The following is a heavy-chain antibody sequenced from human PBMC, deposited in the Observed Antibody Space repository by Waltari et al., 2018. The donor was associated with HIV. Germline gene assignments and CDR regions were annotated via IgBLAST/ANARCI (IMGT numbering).Heavy chain of an antibody. CDR3: ARERKVVGASPYYGLDV. J-gene: IGHJ6*02. CDR2: LTTVNGNT. D-gene: IGHD2-15*01. Sequence: QVLLVQSGAEVKKPGASVRVSCKTSGYNFITYAIHLMRQAPGQRPEGMGALTTVNGNTKYSQKFQGRVTITRDTSTTTAHMELSRLRSEDTAIYYCARERKVVGASPYYGLDVWGQGTTVTVSS. CDR1: GYNFITYA. V-gene: IGHV1-3*04.